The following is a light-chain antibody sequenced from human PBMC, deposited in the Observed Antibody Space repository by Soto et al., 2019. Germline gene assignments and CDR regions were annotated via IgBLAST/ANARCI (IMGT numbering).Light chain of an antibody. CDR1: QSVSSY. CDR2: DAS. CDR3: QQRSNWPPWVT. V-gene: IGKV3-11*01. J-gene: IGKJ5*01. Sequence: EIVLTQSPATLSLSPGERATLSCRASQSVSSYLAWYQQKPGQAPRLLIYDASNRATGIPARFSGSGSGTDFTLTISSLEPEDFAVYYCQQRSNWPPWVTFG.